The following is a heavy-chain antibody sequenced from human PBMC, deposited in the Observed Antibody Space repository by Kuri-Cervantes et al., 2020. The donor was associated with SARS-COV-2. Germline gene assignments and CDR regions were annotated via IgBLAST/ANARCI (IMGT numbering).Heavy chain of an antibody. CDR1: GFNYLNYA. D-gene: IGHD2-2*01. V-gene: IGHV3-30-3*01. J-gene: IGHJ3*02. Sequence: GESLKISCAASGFNYLNYAMHRVRQAPGTGLEWVAVISYDGSNKYYADSVKGRFTISRDNSKNTLYLQMNSLRAEDTAVYYCAREGDIVVVHDAFDIWGQGTMVTVSS. CDR2: ISYDGSNK. CDR3: AREGDIVVVHDAFDI.